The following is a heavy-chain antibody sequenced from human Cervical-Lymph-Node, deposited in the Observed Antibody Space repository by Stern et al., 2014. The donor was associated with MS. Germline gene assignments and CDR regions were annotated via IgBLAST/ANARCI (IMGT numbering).Heavy chain of an antibody. Sequence: QVQLVESGGGVAQPGRSLRLSCVASGYTFSRHGLHWVRQAPGKGLEWVAVIWYDGSKQYYADSVKGRFTISKDDSKNTMYLQMNSLRVEDTAVYYCAREYGDHPDYWGQGTLVTVSS. CDR1: GYTFSRHG. D-gene: IGHD2-21*02. V-gene: IGHV3-33*01. CDR3: AREYGDHPDY. CDR2: IWYDGSKQ. J-gene: IGHJ4*02.